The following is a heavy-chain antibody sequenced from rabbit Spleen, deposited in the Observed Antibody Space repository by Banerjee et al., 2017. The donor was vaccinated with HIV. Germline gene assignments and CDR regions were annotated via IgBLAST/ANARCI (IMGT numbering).Heavy chain of an antibody. J-gene: IGHJ6*01. CDR1: GFSFSSSYW. CDR2: IYTSSGGT. D-gene: IGHD8-1*01. V-gene: IGHV1S45*01. Sequence: QEQLEESGGDLVKPGASLTLTCTASGFSFSSSYWIWWVRQAPGKGLEWIGFIYTSSGGTGYASWAKGRFTISKTSSTTVTLQMTSLTVADTATYFCARDTGSSFSSYGMDLWGQGTLVTVS. CDR3: ARDTGSSFSSYGMDL.